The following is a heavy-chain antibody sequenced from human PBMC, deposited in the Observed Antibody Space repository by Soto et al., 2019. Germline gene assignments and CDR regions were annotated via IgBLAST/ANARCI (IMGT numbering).Heavy chain of an antibody. CDR1: GGTFSSYA. V-gene: IGHV1-69*01. CDR3: ARSQDWGMSGSTGY. D-gene: IGHD3-3*01. Sequence: GASVKVPCTASGGTFSSYAISWVPQAPGQGLELMGGIIPIFAPAIYAQKFQGRVTITAEESRSTAYMELSSLRSEDTAVYYCARSQDWGMSGSTGYGGQGTRVTVSS. CDR2: IIPIFAPA. J-gene: IGHJ4*02.